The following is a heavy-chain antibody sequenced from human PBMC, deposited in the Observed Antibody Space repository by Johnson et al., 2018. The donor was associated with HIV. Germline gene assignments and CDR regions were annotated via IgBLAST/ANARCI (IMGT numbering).Heavy chain of an antibody. CDR3: AKPFSLLAAGISDGFDI. V-gene: IGHV3-30*18. D-gene: IGHD6-25*01. CDR1: GFTFRTYG. Sequence: VQLVESGGGVVQPGRSLRLSCAATGFTFRTYGMHWVRQAPGKGLEWVAVVSFDGNNKYYVDSVKGRFTISRDNSKNTLYLQMNNLRPADTAVYYCAKPFSLLAAGISDGFDIWGQGTMVTVSS. CDR2: VSFDGNNK. J-gene: IGHJ3*02.